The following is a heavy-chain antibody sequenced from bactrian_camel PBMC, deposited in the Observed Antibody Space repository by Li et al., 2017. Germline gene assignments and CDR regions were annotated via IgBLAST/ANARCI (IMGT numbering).Heavy chain of an antibody. CDR1: GSIYNDNC. V-gene: IGHV3S53*01. CDR2: LFPAAGDST. D-gene: IGHD3*01. CDR3: AADLVPSGGFCYDTSQLHFFNY. J-gene: IGHJ4*01. Sequence: VQLVESGGGAVQTGGSRRLSCTPSGSIYNDNCMGWIRQVPGMEREAVACLFPAAGDSTHYADSVKGRFTISKDNAKNTLYLEMTALKPEDSSVYICAADLVPSGGFCYDTSQLHFFNYRGRGTQVTVS.